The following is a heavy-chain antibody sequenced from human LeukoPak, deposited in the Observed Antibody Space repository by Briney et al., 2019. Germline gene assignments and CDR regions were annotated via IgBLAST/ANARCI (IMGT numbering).Heavy chain of an antibody. D-gene: IGHD4-17*01. CDR3: AKDHDYGDYGWYFDL. Sequence: GGSLRLSCAASGFTFSSYGVHWVRQAPGKGLEWVAVISYDGSNKYYADSVKGRFTISRDNSKNTLYLQMNSLRAEDTAVYYCAKDHDYGDYGWYFDLWGRGTLVTVSS. J-gene: IGHJ2*01. CDR2: ISYDGSNK. V-gene: IGHV3-30*18. CDR1: GFTFSSYG.